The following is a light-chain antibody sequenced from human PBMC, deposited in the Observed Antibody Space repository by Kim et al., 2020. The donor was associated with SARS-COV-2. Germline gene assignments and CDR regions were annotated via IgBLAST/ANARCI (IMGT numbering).Light chain of an antibody. CDR3: CSYAGSYTLV. V-gene: IGLV2-11*01. Sequence: GRSVTSSCPGTRRDVGGHNYVSWYQQHPGKAPKLMIYDVNERPSGVPDRFSGSKSGNTASLTISGLQAEDEADYHCCSYAGSYTLVFGGGTKSPS. CDR2: DVN. J-gene: IGLJ3*02. CDR1: RRDVGGHNY.